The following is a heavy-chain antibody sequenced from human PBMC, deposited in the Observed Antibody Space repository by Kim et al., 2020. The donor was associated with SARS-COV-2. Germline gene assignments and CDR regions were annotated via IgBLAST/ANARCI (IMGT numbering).Heavy chain of an antibody. Sequence: GGSLRLSCAASGFTFSSYWMSWVRQAPGKGLEWVANIKQDGSEKYYVDSVKGRFTISRDNAKNSLYLQMNSLRAEDTAVYYCARDGLGRVVPYYGMDVWGQGTTVTVSS. V-gene: IGHV3-7*01. CDR1: GFTFSSYW. CDR3: ARDGLGRVVPYYGMDV. D-gene: IGHD3-22*01. CDR2: IKQDGSEK. J-gene: IGHJ6*02.